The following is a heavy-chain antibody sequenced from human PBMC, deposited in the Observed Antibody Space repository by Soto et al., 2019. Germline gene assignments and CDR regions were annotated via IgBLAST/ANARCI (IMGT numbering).Heavy chain of an antibody. CDR2: IFYSGTT. V-gene: IGHV4-30-4*01. CDR1: VGPIKSGDYY. CDR3: ARAGFYYGHLIF. D-gene: IGHD3-16*01. Sequence: PSETLSLTCNFSVGPIKSGDYYCNWLRQPPGKALEWIGYIFYSGTTNYSPSLKSRVAISIDTSKNQFSLSLTSVTAADTAVYYCARAGFYYGHLIFWGQGIPVIVSS. J-gene: IGHJ4*02.